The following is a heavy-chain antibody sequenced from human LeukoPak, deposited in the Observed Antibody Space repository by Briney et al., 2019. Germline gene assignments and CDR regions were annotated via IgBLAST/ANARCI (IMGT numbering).Heavy chain of an antibody. D-gene: IGHD7-27*01. V-gene: IGHV3-33*01. CDR1: GFTFSSYG. Sequence: PGGSLRLSCAASGFTFSSYGMHWVRQAPGNGLEWVAVIWYDGSNKYYADSVKGRFTISGDNSKNTLYLQMNSLRAEDTAVYYCARADNRGHYFDYWGQGTLVTVSS. CDR2: IWYDGSNK. J-gene: IGHJ4*02. CDR3: ARADNRGHYFDY.